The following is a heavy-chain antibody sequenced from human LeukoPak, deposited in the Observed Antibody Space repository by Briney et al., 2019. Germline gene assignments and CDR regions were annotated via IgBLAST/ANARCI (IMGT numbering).Heavy chain of an antibody. J-gene: IGHJ3*02. D-gene: IGHD3-22*01. Sequence: GASVKVSCKASGYTFTSYYMHWVRQAPGQGLEWMGIINPSGGSTSYAQKFQGRVTMTRDMSTSTVYMELSSLRSDDTAVYYCARDLLDDSSGPTSDAFDIWGQGTMVTVSS. CDR3: ARDLLDDSSGPTSDAFDI. CDR2: INPSGGST. CDR1: GYTFTSYY. V-gene: IGHV1-46*01.